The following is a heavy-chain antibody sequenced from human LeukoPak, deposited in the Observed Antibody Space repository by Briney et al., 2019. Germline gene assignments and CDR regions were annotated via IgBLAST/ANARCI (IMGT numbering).Heavy chain of an antibody. V-gene: IGHV1-18*01. CDR2: ISAYNGNT. CDR1: GYTFTSYG. CDR3: ARVPYYDFWSGSNYYYGMDV. Sequence: GSVKVSCKASGYTFTSYGISWVRQAPGQGLEWMGWISAYNGNTNYTQKLQGRVTMTTDTSTSTAYMELRSLRSDDTAVYYCARVPYYDFWSGSNYYYGMDVWGQGTTVTVSS. J-gene: IGHJ6*02. D-gene: IGHD3-3*01.